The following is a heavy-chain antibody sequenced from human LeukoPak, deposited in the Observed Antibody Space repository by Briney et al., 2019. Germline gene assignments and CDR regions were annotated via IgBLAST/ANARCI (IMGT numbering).Heavy chain of an antibody. CDR2: ISGSGGST. J-gene: IGHJ6*02. V-gene: IGHV3-23*01. Sequence: PGGSLRLSCAASGFTFSSYAMSWVRQAPGKGLEWVSAISGSGGSTYYADSVKGRFTFSRDNSKNTLYVQMNSLRAEDTAVFYCAKGLQQWRVRSYGRDVWRQGTRHSVS. D-gene: IGHD6-19*01. CDR3: AKGLQQWRVRSYGRDV. CDR1: GFTFSSYA.